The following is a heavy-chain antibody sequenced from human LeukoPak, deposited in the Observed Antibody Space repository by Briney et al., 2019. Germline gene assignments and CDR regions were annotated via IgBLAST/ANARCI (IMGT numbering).Heavy chain of an antibody. J-gene: IGHJ5*02. CDR1: GGSISTYY. D-gene: IGHD2-15*01. V-gene: IGHV4-59*01. CDR3: AREKATYCSGGSCYGFDP. Sequence: PSETLSLTCTLSGGSISTYYWSWIRQPPGKGLEWIGYIYYSGSTNYNPSLKSRVTISVDTSKNQFSLKLSSVTAADTAVYYCAREKATYCSGGSCYGFDPWGQGTLVTVSS. CDR2: IYYSGST.